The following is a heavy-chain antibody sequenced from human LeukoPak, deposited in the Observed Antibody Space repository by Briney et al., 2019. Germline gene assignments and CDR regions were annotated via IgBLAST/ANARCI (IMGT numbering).Heavy chain of an antibody. CDR2: ISSSGSTI. Sequence: PGGSLRLSCAASGFTFSSYEMNWVRQAPGKGLEWVSYISSSGSTIYYAASVKGRFTISRDNVKNSLYLQMNSLRAEDTAVYYCARDSSYYYDSSGYPPNGYGMDVWGQGTTVTVSS. J-gene: IGHJ6*02. CDR1: GFTFSSYE. D-gene: IGHD3-22*01. V-gene: IGHV3-48*03. CDR3: ARDSSYYYDSSGYPPNGYGMDV.